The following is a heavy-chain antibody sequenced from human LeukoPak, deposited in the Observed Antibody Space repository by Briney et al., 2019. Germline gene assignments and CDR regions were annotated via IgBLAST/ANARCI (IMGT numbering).Heavy chain of an antibody. CDR3: ARHHSSSSALDY. Sequence: PSETLSLTCTVSGGSISSSSYYWGWIRQPPGKGLEWIGSIYYSGSTYYNPSLKSRVTISVDTSKNQFSLKLSSVTAADTAVYYCARHHSSSSALDYWGQGTLATVSS. CDR2: IYYSGST. V-gene: IGHV4-39*01. CDR1: GGSISSSSYY. J-gene: IGHJ4*02. D-gene: IGHD6-6*01.